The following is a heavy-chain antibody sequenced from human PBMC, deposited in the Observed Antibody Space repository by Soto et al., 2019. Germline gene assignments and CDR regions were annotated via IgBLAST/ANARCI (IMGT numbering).Heavy chain of an antibody. CDR3: ARGRDSGYDSSFFDY. J-gene: IGHJ4*02. V-gene: IGHV1-2*04. CDR1: GYTFAGYY. Sequence: GASVKVSCKASGYTFAGYYMHWVRQAPGQGLEWMGWINPNSGGTNYAQKFQGWVTMTRDTSISTAYMELSRLRSDDTAVYYCARGRDSGYDSSFFDYWGQGTLVTVSS. D-gene: IGHD5-12*01. CDR2: INPNSGGT.